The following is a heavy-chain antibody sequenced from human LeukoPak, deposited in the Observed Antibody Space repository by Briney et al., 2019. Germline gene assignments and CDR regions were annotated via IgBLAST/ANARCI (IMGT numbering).Heavy chain of an antibody. CDR1: GFTFSSYS. D-gene: IGHD3-10*01. J-gene: IGHJ3*02. V-gene: IGHV3-21*01. Sequence: PGGSLRLSCAASGFTFSSYSMNWVRQAPGKGLEWVSSISSSSSYIYYADSVKGRFTISRDNAKNSLYLQMNSLRAEDTAVYYCARDYYASKGAFDIWGQGTMVTVSS. CDR2: ISSSSSYI. CDR3: ARDYYASKGAFDI.